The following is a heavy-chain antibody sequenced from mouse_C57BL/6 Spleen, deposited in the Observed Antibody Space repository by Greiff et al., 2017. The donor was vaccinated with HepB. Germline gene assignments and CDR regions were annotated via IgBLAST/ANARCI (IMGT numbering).Heavy chain of an antibody. CDR2: IDPSDSYT. CDR3: ARKSEGYFDV. CDR1: GYTFTSYW. V-gene: IGHV1-50*01. Sequence: QVQLQQPGAELVKPGASVKLSCKASGYTFTSYWMQWVKQRPGQGLEWIGEIDPSDSYTNYNQKFKGKATLTVDTSSSTAYMQLSSLTSEDSAVYCCARKSEGYFDVWGTGTTVTVSS. J-gene: IGHJ1*03.